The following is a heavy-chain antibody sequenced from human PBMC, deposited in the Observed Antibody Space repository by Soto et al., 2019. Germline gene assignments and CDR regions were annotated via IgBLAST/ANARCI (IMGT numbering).Heavy chain of an antibody. CDR3: ARADYDFWATNWFDP. Sequence: PSETLSLTCTVSGGSISSSSYYWGWIRQPPGKGPEWIGSIFYSGSTYYNPSLKSRVTISVDTSKNQFSLKLSSVTAADTAVYYCARADYDFWATNWFDPWGQGTPVTVSS. D-gene: IGHD3-3*01. CDR1: GGSISSSSYY. CDR2: IFYSGST. V-gene: IGHV4-39*07. J-gene: IGHJ5*02.